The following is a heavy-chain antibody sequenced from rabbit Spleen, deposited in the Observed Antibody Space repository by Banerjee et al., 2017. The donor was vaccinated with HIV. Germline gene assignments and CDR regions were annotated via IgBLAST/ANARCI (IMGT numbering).Heavy chain of an antibody. J-gene: IGHJ4*01. Sequence: QEQLEESGGGLVQPGGSLTLPCTASGFSFSDRDVMCWVRQAPGKGLEWIACINAATGKPVYATWAKGRFTISRTSSTTVTLQMTSLTAADTATYFCARDLAGAIGWNFYLWGQGTLVTVS. CDR1: GFSFSDRDV. CDR3: ARDLAGAIGWNFYL. CDR2: INAATGKP. V-gene: IGHV1S45*01. D-gene: IGHD4-1*01.